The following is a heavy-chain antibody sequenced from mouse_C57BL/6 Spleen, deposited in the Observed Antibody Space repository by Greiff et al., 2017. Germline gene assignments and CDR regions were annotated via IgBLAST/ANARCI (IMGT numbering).Heavy chain of an antibody. J-gene: IGHJ1*03. CDR1: GYTFTSYW. CDR3: ARALFLLPWYFDV. D-gene: IGHD1-1*01. V-gene: IGHV1-64*01. Sequence: VQLQQPGAELVKPGASVKLSCKASGYTFTSYWMNWVMQRPGQGLEWIGMIHPNSGSTNSNEKFKSKATLNVAKSSSTAYMQLSSLAAEDSAVYYCARALFLLPWYFDVWGTGTTVTVSS. CDR2: IHPNSGST.